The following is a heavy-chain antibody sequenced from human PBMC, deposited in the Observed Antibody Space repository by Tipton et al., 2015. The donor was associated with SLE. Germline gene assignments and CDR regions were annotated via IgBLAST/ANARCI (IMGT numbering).Heavy chain of an antibody. V-gene: IGHV4-34*01. J-gene: IGHJ4*02. D-gene: IGHD6-13*01. CDR3: ARGIAAAGRPYYFDY. CDR1: GGSFSGYY. CDR2: INHSGST. Sequence: TLSLTCTVSGGSFSGYYWSWIRQPPGKGLEWIGEINHSGSTNYNPSLKSRVTISVDTSKNQFSLKLSSVTAADTAVYYCARGIAAAGRPYYFDYWGQGTLVTVSS.